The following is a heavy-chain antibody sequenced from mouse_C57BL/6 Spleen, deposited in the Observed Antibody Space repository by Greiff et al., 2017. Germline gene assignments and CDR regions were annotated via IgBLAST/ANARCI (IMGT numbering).Heavy chain of an antibody. CDR2: ILPGSGST. CDR1: GYTFTGYR. V-gene: IGHV1-9*01. Sequence: QVQLQQSGAELMKPGASVKLSCKATGYTFTGYRIEWVKQRPGHGLEWIGEILPGSGSTNYNDKFKGKATFTADTSSNTAYMQLSSLTTEDSALYYGARHYDYYGYWGQGTTLTVSS. CDR3: ARHYDYYGY. D-gene: IGHD2-4*01. J-gene: IGHJ2*01.